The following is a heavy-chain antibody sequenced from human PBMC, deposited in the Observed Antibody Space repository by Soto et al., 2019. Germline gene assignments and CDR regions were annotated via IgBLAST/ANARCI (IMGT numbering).Heavy chain of an antibody. D-gene: IGHD3-10*01. CDR1: GYSFTSYW. Sequence: PGESLKISCKGSGYSFTSYWISWVHQMPGKGLERMGRIDPSDSYTNYSPSFQGHVTISADKSISTAYLQWSSLKASDTAMYYCARLAMVRGVTNWFDPWGQGTLVTVSS. J-gene: IGHJ5*02. CDR3: ARLAMVRGVTNWFDP. V-gene: IGHV5-10-1*01. CDR2: IDPSDSYT.